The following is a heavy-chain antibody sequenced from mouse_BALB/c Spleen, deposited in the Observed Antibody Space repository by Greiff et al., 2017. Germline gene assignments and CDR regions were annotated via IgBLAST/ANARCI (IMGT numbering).Heavy chain of an antibody. V-gene: IGHV3-5*02. CDR1: GISITTGNYR. CDR3: ARVQRAYWYFDV. J-gene: IGHJ1*01. Sequence: VQLQQSGPGLVKPSQTVSLTCTVTGISITTGNYRWSWIRQFPGNKLEWIGYIYYSGTITYNPSLTSRTTITRDTSKNQFFLEMNSLTAEDTATYYCARVQRAYWYFDVWGAGTTVTVSS. CDR2: IYYSGTI. D-gene: IGHD3-1*01.